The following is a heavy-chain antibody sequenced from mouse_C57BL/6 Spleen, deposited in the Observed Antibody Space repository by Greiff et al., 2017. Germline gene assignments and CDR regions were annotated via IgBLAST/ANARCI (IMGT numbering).Heavy chain of an antibody. CDR3: ARGVPYFDY. Sequence: QVQLKESGPELVKPGASVKISCKSSGYAFSSSWMSWVKQRPGKGLEWIGRIYPGDGDTNYNGKFKGKATLTADKSSSTVYMQLSSLTSEDSAVYFCARGVPYFDYWGQGTTLTVSS. J-gene: IGHJ2*01. CDR1: GYAFSSSW. V-gene: IGHV1-82*01. CDR2: IYPGDGDT. D-gene: IGHD2-14*01.